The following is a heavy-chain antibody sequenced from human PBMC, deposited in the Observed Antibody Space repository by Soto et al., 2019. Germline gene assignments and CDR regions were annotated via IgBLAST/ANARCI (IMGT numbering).Heavy chain of an antibody. Sequence: QVQLVESGGGVVQRGRSLRLSCAASGFTFSSYAMHWVRQAPGKGLEWVAVISYDGSNKYYADSVKGRFTISRDNSKNTLYLQMNSLRAEDTAVYYCARGDCSGGSCYSLKEYFQHWGQGTLVTVSS. V-gene: IGHV3-30-3*01. CDR1: GFTFSSYA. CDR3: ARGDCSGGSCYSLKEYFQH. D-gene: IGHD2-15*01. CDR2: ISYDGSNK. J-gene: IGHJ1*01.